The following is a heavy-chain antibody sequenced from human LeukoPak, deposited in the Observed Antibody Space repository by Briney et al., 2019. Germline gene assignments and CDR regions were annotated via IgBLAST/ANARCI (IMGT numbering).Heavy chain of an antibody. CDR2: IYHSGST. CDR3: ARRSEILTVDY. Sequence: SETLSLTCAVYGGSFSGYYWSWIRQPPGKGLEWIGEIYHSGSTNYNPSLKSRVTISVDKSKNQFSLKLSSVTAADTAVYYCARRSEILTVDYWGQGTLVTVSS. CDR1: GGSFSGYY. J-gene: IGHJ4*02. V-gene: IGHV4-34*01. D-gene: IGHD3-9*01.